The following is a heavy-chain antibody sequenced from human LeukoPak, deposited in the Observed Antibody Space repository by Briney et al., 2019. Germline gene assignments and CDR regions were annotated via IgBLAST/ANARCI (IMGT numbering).Heavy chain of an antibody. CDR1: GFTFSSYA. CDR2: IRGSGAST. D-gene: IGHD1-20*01. CDR3: AKGHNNWDYSGMDV. Sequence: GGPLRLSCAASGFTFSSYAMSWVRQAPGKGLEWVSTIRGSGASTSYADSVKGRFTISRDNSKNTLYLQMNSLGAEDTAVYYCAKGHNNWDYSGMDVWGQGTAVTVSS. J-gene: IGHJ6*02. V-gene: IGHV3-23*01.